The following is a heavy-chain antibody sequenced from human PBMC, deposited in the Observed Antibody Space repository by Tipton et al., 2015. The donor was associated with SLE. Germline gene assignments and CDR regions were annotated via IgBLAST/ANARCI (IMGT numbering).Heavy chain of an antibody. CDR3: ARGRADAFDI. Sequence: TLSLTCTVSGGSISSGGYYWSWIRQHPGKGLEWIGYIYYSGSTYYNPSLKSRVTISVDTSKNQFSLKLSSVTAADTAVYYCARGRADAFDIWGQGTMVTVSS. V-gene: IGHV4-31*03. CDR1: GGSISSGGYY. CDR2: IYYSGST. J-gene: IGHJ3*02.